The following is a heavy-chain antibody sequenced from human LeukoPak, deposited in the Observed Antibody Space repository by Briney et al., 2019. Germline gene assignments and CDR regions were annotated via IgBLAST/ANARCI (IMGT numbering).Heavy chain of an antibody. CDR1: GGSFSGYY. CDR3: ARHPQPFDI. CDR2: INHSGST. D-gene: IGHD6-13*01. J-gene: IGHJ3*02. V-gene: IGHV4-34*01. Sequence: SETLSLTCAVYGGSFSGYYWSWIRQPPGKGLEWIGEINHSGSTNYNPSLKSRVTISLDTSNNQFSLRLNSVTAADTAMYYCARHPQPFDIWGHGTMVTVSS.